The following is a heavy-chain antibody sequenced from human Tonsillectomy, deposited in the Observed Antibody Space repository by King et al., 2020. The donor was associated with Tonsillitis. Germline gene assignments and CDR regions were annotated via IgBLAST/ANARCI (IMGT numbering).Heavy chain of an antibody. V-gene: IGHV3-23*04. CDR3: GKGTFWSGSYIGIVS. J-gene: IGHJ1*01. Sequence: VQLVESGGGLAQPGGSLRLSCAASGFTFSSYAMSWVRQAPGKGLEWVSVISGSDGSTYYADSVKGRFTISRDNSKNTLYLQMNSLRAEDTAVYYCGKGTFWSGSYIGIVSWGPGPLVTVSS. CDR2: ISGSDGST. CDR1: GFTFSSYA. D-gene: IGHD3-3*01.